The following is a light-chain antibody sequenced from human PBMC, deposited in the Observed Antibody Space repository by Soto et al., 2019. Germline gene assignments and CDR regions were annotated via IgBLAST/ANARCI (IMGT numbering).Light chain of an antibody. CDR3: GSWDNSLSAYV. CDR2: DDN. V-gene: IGLV1-51*01. J-gene: IGLJ1*01. Sequence: QSVLTQPPSLSAAPGQKVTISCSGSSSNIGGNPVSWYQQLPGTAPKLLIYDDNKRPSGIPDRFSGSKSGTSATLGITGFQTGDEADYYCGSWDNSLSAYVFGTGTKVTVL. CDR1: SSNIGGNP.